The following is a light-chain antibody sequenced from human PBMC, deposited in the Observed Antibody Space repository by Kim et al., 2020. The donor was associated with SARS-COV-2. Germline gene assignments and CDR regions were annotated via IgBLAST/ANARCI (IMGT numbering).Light chain of an antibody. CDR1: SSNIGSNY. V-gene: IGLV1-47*01. J-gene: IGLJ1*01. CDR2: RNN. Sequence: QSVLTQPPLASGTPGQRVTISCSGSSSNIGSNYVYWYQQLPGTAPKLLIYRNNQRPSGVPDRFSGSKSGTSASLAISGLRSEDEADYYCAAWDDSLSGLFGTGTKVTVL. CDR3: AAWDDSLSGL.